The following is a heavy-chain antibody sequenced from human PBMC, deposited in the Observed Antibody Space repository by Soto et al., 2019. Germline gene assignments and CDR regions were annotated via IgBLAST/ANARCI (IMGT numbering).Heavy chain of an antibody. D-gene: IGHD2-2*01. V-gene: IGHV1-18*01. CDR3: ARDLAVGWFDP. CDR1: GYTFTSYS. Sequence: QVQLVQSGAEVKKPGASVKVSCKTSGYTFTSYSISWVRQAPGQGLEWMGWINVYNGNKKYAQNLQGRVTMTTDTSTSTAYMELRSLRSDDTAVYDCARDLAVGWFDPWGQGTLVTVSS. CDR2: INVYNGNK. J-gene: IGHJ5*02.